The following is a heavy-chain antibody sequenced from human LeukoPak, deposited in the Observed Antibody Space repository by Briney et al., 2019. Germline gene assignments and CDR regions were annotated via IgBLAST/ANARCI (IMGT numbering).Heavy chain of an antibody. CDR1: GFTVSSNY. CDR2: IYSGGST. V-gene: IGHV3-53*05. D-gene: IGHD3-22*01. J-gene: IGHJ4*02. Sequence: GGSLRLSCAASGFTVSSNYMSWVRQAPGKGLEWVSVIYSGGSTYYADSVKGRFTISRDNAKNSLYLQVNSLRAEDTALYYCAKGYDSSGFIAPSFDYWGQGILVTVSS. CDR3: AKGYDSSGFIAPSFDY.